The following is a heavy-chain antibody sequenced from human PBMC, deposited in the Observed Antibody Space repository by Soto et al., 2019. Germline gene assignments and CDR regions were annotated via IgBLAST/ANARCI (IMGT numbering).Heavy chain of an antibody. CDR3: ARVRYSSSWYLDWFDP. J-gene: IGHJ5*02. D-gene: IGHD6-13*01. CDR2: SSSDGSST. Sequence: GGSLRLSCAASGFTFSSYSMNWVRQAPGKGLEWVSSISSSSDGSSTSYADSVKGRFTISRDNAKNTLYLQMNSLRAEDTAVYYCARVRYSSSWYLDWFDPWGQGTLVTVSS. CDR1: GFTFSSYS. V-gene: IGHV3-74*01.